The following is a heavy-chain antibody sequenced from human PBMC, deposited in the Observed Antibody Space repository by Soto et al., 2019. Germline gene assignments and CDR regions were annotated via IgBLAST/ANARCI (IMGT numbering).Heavy chain of an antibody. CDR3: ASHRGNTYGPYDY. CDR1: GGSISSLNW. Sequence: SQPLPLTCAVSGGSISSLNWWSWIRQSPRKGLEWIGEISHSGNTNHNPSLKSRVTISIDKSKNQFSLKLTSVTAADTAVYYCASHRGNTYGPYDYWGQGTLVTVSS. D-gene: IGHD5-18*01. V-gene: IGHV4-4*02. CDR2: ISHSGNT. J-gene: IGHJ4*02.